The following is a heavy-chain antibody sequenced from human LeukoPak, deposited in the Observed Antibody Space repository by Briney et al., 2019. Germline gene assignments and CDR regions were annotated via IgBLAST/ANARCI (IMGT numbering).Heavy chain of an antibody. V-gene: IGHV3-74*01. D-gene: IGHD6-19*01. J-gene: IGHJ4*02. CDR3: ARGHRTGWEIYFDY. Sequence: GGSLRLSCAASGFTLSSYWMHWVRQAPGKGLVWVSRINSDGSSTSYADSVKGRFTISRDNAKNTLYLQMNSLRAEDTAVYYCARGHRTGWEIYFDYWGQGTLVTVSS. CDR2: INSDGSST. CDR1: GFTLSSYW.